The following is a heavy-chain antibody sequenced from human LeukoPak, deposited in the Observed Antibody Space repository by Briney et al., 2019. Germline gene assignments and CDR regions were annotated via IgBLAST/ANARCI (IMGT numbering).Heavy chain of an antibody. CDR1: GYSISSGYY. CDR3: ARWWGHIVVVPAASNWFDP. V-gene: IGHV4-38-2*02. CDR2: IYHSGST. Sequence: PSETLSLTCTVSGYSISSGYYWGWIRQPPGKGLEWIGSIYHSGSTYYNPSLKSRVTISVDTSKNQFSLKLSSVTAADTAVYYCARWWGHIVVVPAASNWFDPWGQGTLVTVSS. D-gene: IGHD2-2*01. J-gene: IGHJ5*02.